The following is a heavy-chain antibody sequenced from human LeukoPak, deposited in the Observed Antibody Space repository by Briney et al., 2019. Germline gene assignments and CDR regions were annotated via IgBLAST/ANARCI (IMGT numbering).Heavy chain of an antibody. CDR3: ARDQRGSSWYFDP. Sequence: PGGSLRLSCAASGFTFSDYYMSWIRQAPGKGLEWVSYISSSGSTIYHADSVKGRFTISRDNAKNSLYLQMNSLRAEDTAVYYCARDQRGSSWYFDPWGQGTLVTVSS. D-gene: IGHD6-13*01. V-gene: IGHV3-11*01. CDR2: ISSSGSTI. CDR1: GFTFSDYY. J-gene: IGHJ5*02.